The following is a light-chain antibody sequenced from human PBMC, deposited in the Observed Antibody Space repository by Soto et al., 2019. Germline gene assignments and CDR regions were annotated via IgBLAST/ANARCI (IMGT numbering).Light chain of an antibody. CDR3: QQYDTSPPVYT. V-gene: IGKV3-20*01. CDR1: QSVSSNY. Sequence: EIVLTQSPGTLSLSPGERATLSCRASQSVSSNYLAWYQQKPGQAPRLLMYGASSRATGIPDRFSGSGSGTDFTLTISRLETEDFAVYYCQQYDTSPPVYTFGQGTKLEIK. J-gene: IGKJ2*01. CDR2: GAS.